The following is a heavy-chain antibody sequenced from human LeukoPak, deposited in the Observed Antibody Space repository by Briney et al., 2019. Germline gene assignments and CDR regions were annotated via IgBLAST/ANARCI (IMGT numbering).Heavy chain of an antibody. J-gene: IGHJ5*02. CDR2: IYYSGST. Sequence: SETLSLTCTVSGGSISSYYWSWIRQPPGKGLEWIGYIYYSGSTNYNPSLKSRVTISVDTSKNQFSLKLSSVTAADTAVYYCARTIAGGSYRYPYWFDPWGQGTLVTVSS. CDR1: GGSISSYY. V-gene: IGHV4-59*01. CDR3: ARTIAGGSYRYPYWFDP. D-gene: IGHD3-16*02.